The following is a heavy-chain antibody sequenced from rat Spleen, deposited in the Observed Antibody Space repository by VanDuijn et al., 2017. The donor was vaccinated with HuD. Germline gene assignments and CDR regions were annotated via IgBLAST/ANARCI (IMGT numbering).Heavy chain of an antibody. CDR2: ISTGGGNT. V-gene: IGHV5S23*01. CDR1: GFTFSNYD. Sequence: EVQLVESGGGLVQPGRSLKLSCAASGFTFSNYDIAWVRQSPTKGLEWVASISTGGGNTYYRDSVKGRFTISRDNAKSTLYLQMDSLRFGDTATYYCARLTTAVEYWGQGVMVTVSS. CDR3: ARLTTAVEY. D-gene: IGHD1-10*01. J-gene: IGHJ2*01.